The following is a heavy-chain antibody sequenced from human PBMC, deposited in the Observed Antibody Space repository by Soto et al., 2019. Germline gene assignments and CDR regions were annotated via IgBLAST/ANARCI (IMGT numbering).Heavy chain of an antibody. D-gene: IGHD4-17*01. J-gene: IGHJ4*02. CDR2: IGTRGNTK. CDR1: GFTFSDYY. CDR3: ARDGTEYYGEYYDY. Sequence: QVQLVESGGGLVKPGGSLRLSCATSGFTFSDYYMSWIRQAPGKGLEWVSYIGTRGNTKYYADSVRGRFTISSDNAKNSLYLHMNSLRADDTAVYYCARDGTEYYGEYYDYWGQGIPVTVSS. V-gene: IGHV3-11*01.